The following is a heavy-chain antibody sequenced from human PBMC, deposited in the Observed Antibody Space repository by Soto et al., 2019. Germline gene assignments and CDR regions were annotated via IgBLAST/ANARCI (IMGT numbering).Heavy chain of an antibody. CDR3: ARIIAAAGGRRYFDL. D-gene: IGHD6-13*01. CDR2: INSSSSYT. V-gene: IGHV3-11*05. CDR1: GFTFSDYY. Sequence: QVQLVESGGGLVKPGGSLRLSCAASGFTFSDYYMSWIRQAPGKGLEWVSYINSSSSYTNYADSVKGRYTISRDNAKNSLYLQMNGLRAEDTAVYYGARIIAAAGGRRYFDLWGRGTLVTVSS. J-gene: IGHJ2*01.